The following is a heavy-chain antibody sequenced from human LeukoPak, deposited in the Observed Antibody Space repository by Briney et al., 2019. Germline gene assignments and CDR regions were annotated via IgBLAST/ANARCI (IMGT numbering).Heavy chain of an antibody. CDR3: ARDSDSPQYYYGMDV. D-gene: IGHD1-26*01. CDR1: RYTFTGYY. CDR2: INPNSGGT. V-gene: IGHV1-2*02. Sequence: ASVKVSCKASRYTFTGYYMHWVRQAPGQGPEWLGWINPNSGGTNYAQKFQGRVTMTRDTSISTVYMELSRLRSDDTAVYYCARDSDSPQYYYGMDVWGQGTTVTVSS. J-gene: IGHJ6*02.